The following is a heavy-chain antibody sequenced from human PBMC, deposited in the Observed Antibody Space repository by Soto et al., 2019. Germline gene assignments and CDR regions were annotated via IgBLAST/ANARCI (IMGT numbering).Heavy chain of an antibody. D-gene: IGHD3-16*01. CDR2: IKTDGTAT. CDR3: AKDLSWGQCDY. V-gene: IGHV3-74*03. CDR1: GFTFSSYW. J-gene: IGHJ4*02. Sequence: EVQLVESGGGLVQPGGSLRLSCVASGFTFSSYWMHWVRQDPGKGLVWVSSIKTDGTATQYADSVKGRFTVSRDNAKNTLYSQMNSLRAEDTAVYYCAKDLSWGQCDYWGQGTLVTVSS.